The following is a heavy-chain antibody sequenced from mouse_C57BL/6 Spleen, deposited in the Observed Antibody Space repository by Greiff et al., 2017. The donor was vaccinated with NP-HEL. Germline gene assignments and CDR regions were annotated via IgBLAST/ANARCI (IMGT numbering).Heavy chain of an antibody. CDR2: IYPGDGDT. J-gene: IGHJ1*03. D-gene: IGHD1-1*01. CDR3: ARGYYGSHWYFDV. Sequence: QVQLQQSGPELVKPGASVKISCKASGYAFSSSWMNWVKQRPGKGLEWIGRIYPGDGDTNYNGKFKGKATLTADKSSSTAYMQLSSLTSEDSAVYFCARGYYGSHWYFDVGGTGTTVTVSS. V-gene: IGHV1-82*01. CDR1: GYAFSSSW.